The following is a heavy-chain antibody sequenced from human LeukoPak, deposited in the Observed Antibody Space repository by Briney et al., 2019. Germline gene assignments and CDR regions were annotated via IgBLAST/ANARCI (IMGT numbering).Heavy chain of an antibody. CDR3: ARELRGGSLHYYYYYYMDV. CDR1: GGSISSGSYY. D-gene: IGHD1-26*01. J-gene: IGHJ6*03. Sequence: SETLSLTCTVSGGSISSGSYYWSWIRQPAGKGLEWIGRIYTSGSTNYNPSLKSRVTISVDTSKNQFSLKLSSVTAADTAVYYCARELRGGSLHYYYYYYMDVWGKGTTVTISS. V-gene: IGHV4-61*02. CDR2: IYTSGST.